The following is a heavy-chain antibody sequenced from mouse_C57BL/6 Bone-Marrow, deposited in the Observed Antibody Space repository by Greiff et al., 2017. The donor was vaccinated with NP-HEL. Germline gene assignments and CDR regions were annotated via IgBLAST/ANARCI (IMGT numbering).Heavy chain of an antibody. CDR2: ISNGGGST. J-gene: IGHJ1*03. CDR1: GFTFSDYY. V-gene: IGHV5-12*01. CDR3: ARHYWYFDV. Sequence: EVQLVESGGGLVQPGGSLKLSCAASGFTFSDYYMYWVRQTPEKRLEWVAYISNGGGSTYYPDTVKGRFTISRDNAKNTLYLQMSRLKSEDTAMYYCARHYWYFDVWGTGTTVTVSS.